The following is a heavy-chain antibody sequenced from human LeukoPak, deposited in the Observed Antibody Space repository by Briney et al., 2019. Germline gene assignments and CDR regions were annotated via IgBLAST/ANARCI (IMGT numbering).Heavy chain of an antibody. CDR1: GDSISSRSYY. D-gene: IGHD2-2*01. CDR2: IYYSGST. CDR3: ARESDRYCSSTSCPSWYDP. J-gene: IGHJ5*02. V-gene: IGHV4-39*07. Sequence: SETLSLTCTVSGDSISSRSYYWGWIRQPPGTGLEWIGSIYYSGSTYYNPSLKSRVTISVDPSKNQFSLRLTSVTAADTAVYYCARESDRYCSSTSCPSWYDPWGQGTLVTVSS.